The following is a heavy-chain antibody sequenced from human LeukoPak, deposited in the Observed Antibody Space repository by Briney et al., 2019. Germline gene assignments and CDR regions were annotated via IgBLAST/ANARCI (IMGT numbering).Heavy chain of an antibody. V-gene: IGHV3-21*01. D-gene: IGHD3-22*01. CDR2: ISSSSSYI. CDR1: GFTFSSYS. CDR3: ATSNTVYDSSGYYPFDY. Sequence: PGGSLRLSCAASGFTFSSYSMNWVRQAPGKGLEWVSSISSSSSYIYYADSVKGRFTISRDNAKNSLYLQMNSLRAEDTAVYYCATSNTVYDSSGYYPFDYWGQGTLVTVSS. J-gene: IGHJ4*02.